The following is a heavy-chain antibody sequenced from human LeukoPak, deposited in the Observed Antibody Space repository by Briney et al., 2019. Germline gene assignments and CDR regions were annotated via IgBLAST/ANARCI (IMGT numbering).Heavy chain of an antibody. Sequence: SETLSLTCAVYGGSFSGYYWSWIRQPPGKGLEWIGEINHSGSTNYNPSLKSRVTISVDTSKNQLSLKLSSVTAADTAVYYCARGSDTAMVDYYYYGMDVWGQGTTVTVSS. CDR2: INHSGST. D-gene: IGHD5-18*01. CDR1: GGSFSGYY. CDR3: ARGSDTAMVDYYYYGMDV. V-gene: IGHV4-34*01. J-gene: IGHJ6*02.